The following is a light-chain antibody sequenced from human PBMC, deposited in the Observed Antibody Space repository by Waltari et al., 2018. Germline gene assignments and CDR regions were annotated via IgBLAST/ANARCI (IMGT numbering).Light chain of an antibody. CDR3: SSYAGSNTYMI. J-gene: IGLJ2*01. CDR1: SSDVGNYNL. V-gene: IGLV2-23*02. CDR2: EVN. Sequence: QSALTQPASVSGSPGQSITISCTGPSSDVGNYNLVSWYQKHPGKAPKLMIYEVNKRPSGASNRFAGSKSGNTASLTISGLQAEDEADYYCSSYAGSNTYMIFGGGTKLTVL.